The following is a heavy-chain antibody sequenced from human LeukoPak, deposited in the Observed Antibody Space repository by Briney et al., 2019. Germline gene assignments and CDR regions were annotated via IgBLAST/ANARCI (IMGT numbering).Heavy chain of an antibody. CDR1: GYSFTSYW. V-gene: IGHV5-51*01. CDR3: ATTLMAYFDY. CDR2: IHPGDSDT. Sequence: GESLKISCKGSGYSFTSYWIGRVRQMPGKGLEWMGIIHPGDSDTRYSPSCQGQVTISVDKSISTAYLQWNSLKASNTAMYYCATTLMAYFDYWAQGTLVTVSS. D-gene: IGHD2-15*01. J-gene: IGHJ4*02.